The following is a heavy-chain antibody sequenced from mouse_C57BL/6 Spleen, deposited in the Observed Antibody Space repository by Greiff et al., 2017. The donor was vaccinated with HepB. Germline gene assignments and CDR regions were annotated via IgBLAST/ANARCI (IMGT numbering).Heavy chain of an antibody. CDR1: GYTFTTYP. V-gene: IGHV1-47*01. J-gene: IGHJ4*01. CDR2: FHPYNDDT. D-gene: IGHD2-4*01. Sequence: VQLQQSGAELVKPGASVKMSCKASGYTFTTYPIEWMKQNHGKSLEWIGNFHPYNDDTKYNEKFKGKATFTVEKSSSTIYLELSRLTSDDSAVYYCAKRGDYDYDDYYAMDYWGQGTSVTVSS. CDR3: AKRGDYDYDDYYAMDY.